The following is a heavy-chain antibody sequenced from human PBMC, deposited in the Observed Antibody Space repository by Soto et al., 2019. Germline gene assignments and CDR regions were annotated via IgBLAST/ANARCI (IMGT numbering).Heavy chain of an antibody. CDR1: GFTFRKYD. J-gene: IGHJ4*02. CDR2: ISGSGRTI. D-gene: IGHD3-22*01. Sequence: PGGALRLSWEASGFTFRKYDMNWVRQAPGKGLEWVSYISGSGRTIYYADSVKGRFTISRDSAKKSLFLQMNSLRAEDTALYYCARGDDNSGYYYAFDSWGQGT. V-gene: IGHV3-48*03. CDR3: ARGDDNSGYYYAFDS.